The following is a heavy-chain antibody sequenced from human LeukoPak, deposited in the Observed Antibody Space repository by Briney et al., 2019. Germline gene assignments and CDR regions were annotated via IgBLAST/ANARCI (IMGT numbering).Heavy chain of an antibody. V-gene: IGHV3-15*05. J-gene: IGHJ6*02. CDR2: IYRNADGGTT. D-gene: IGHD2-2*01. CDR3: TTDSYCSTTTCYASSNYYYGLDA. CDR1: GFTFSNAW. Sequence: PGGSLRLSCAASGFTFSNAWMTWVRQAPGKGLEWVGRIYRNADGGTTDYAAPAKGRFTISRDDSKNTLYLQMNSLRTEDTAVYYCTTDSYCSTTTCYASSNYYYGLDAWGQGTSVTVSS.